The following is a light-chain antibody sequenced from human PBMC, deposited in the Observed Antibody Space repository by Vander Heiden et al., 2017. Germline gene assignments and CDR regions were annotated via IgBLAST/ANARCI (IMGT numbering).Light chain of an antibody. J-gene: IGKJ1*01. CDR2: GAS. CDR1: QSVSSNY. CDR3: QQDGNSPMT. V-gene: IGKV3-20*01. Sequence: EIVLTQSPGTLSLSPGDRATLSSRASQSVSSNYLAWYQQNRGQAPRLLIYGASSRAAGIPDRFSGSGSGTDFALTISRLEPEDFALYYCQQDGNSPMTFGQGTKVEVK.